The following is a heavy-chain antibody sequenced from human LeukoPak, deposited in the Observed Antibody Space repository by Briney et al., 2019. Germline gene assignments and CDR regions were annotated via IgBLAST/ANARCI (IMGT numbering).Heavy chain of an antibody. CDR2: ISGSGGST. Sequence: GGSLRLSCAAAGFTFSTYDMTWVRQAPGKGLEWVSSISGSGGSTYYADSVKGRFTTSRDNSKNTLYLQMNGLRAEDTAVYYCAKDLAAVPGNKYFAYWGQGTLVTVSS. D-gene: IGHD6-19*01. V-gene: IGHV3-23*01. J-gene: IGHJ4*02. CDR1: GFTFSTYD. CDR3: AKDLAAVPGNKYFAY.